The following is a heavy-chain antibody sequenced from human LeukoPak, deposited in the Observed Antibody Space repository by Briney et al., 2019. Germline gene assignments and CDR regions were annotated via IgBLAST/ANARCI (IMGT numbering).Heavy chain of an antibody. Sequence: PGGSLRLSCAASGFTFSAYSMNWVRQAPGKGLEWVSAIFHTTSYIYYADSVKGRFTISRDNAKNSLYLQMNSLRAEDTAVYYCARDRLWEVGATPYFAYWGQGTLVTVSS. D-gene: IGHD1-26*01. CDR3: ARDRLWEVGATPYFAY. J-gene: IGHJ4*02. CDR2: IFHTTSYI. V-gene: IGHV3-21*04. CDR1: GFTFSAYS.